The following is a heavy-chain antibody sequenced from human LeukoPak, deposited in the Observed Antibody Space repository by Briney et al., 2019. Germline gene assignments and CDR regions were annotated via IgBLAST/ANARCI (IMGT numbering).Heavy chain of an antibody. CDR3: ARGITMVRGVHVYYYGMDV. CDR2: INHSGST. J-gene: IGHJ6*02. D-gene: IGHD3-10*01. V-gene: IGHV4-34*01. Sequence: PSETLSLTCAVYGGSFSGYYWSRIRQPPGKGLEWIGEINHSGSTNYNPSLKSQVTISVDTSKTQFSLKLSSVTAADTAVYYCARGITMVRGVHVYYYGMDVWGQGTTVTVSS. CDR1: GGSFSGYY.